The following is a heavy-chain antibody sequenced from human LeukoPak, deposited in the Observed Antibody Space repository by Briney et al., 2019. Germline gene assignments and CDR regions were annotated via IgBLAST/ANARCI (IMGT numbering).Heavy chain of an antibody. Sequence: GGSLRLSCAASGFTFSSYAMHWVRQAPGKGLEWVAVISYDGSNKYYADSVKGRFTISRDNSKNTLYLQMNSLRAEDTAVYYCAKDRAQLLEAFDIWGQGTMVTVSS. CDR1: GFTFSSYA. CDR2: ISYDGSNK. D-gene: IGHD2-2*01. CDR3: AKDRAQLLEAFDI. V-gene: IGHV3-30-3*01. J-gene: IGHJ3*02.